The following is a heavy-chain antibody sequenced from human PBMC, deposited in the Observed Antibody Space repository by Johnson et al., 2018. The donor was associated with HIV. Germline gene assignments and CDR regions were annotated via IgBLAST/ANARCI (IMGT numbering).Heavy chain of an antibody. CDR1: GFTFSSYA. J-gene: IGHJ3*02. CDR3: ARVHSGGAFDI. CDR2: IYSGGST. Sequence: VQLVESGGGLVQPGRSLRLSCAASGFTFSSYAMHWVRQAPGKGLEWVSVIYSGGSTYYADSVKGRFTISRDNSKNTLYLQMNSLRAEDTAVYYCARVHSGGAFDIWGQGTMVTVSS. V-gene: IGHV3-66*01.